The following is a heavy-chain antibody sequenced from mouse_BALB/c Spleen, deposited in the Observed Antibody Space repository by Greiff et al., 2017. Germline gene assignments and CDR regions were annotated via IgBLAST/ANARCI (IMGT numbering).Heavy chain of an antibody. CDR3: ARSPYGYESYAMDY. Sequence: QVTLKVSGPGILQPSQTLSLTCSFSGFSLSTSGMGVSWIRQPSGKGLEWLAHIYWDDDKRYNPSLKSRLTISKDTSSNQVFLKITSVDTADTATYYCARSPYGYESYAMDYWGQGTSVTVSS. J-gene: IGHJ4*01. V-gene: IGHV8-12*01. CDR2: IYWDDDK. CDR1: GFSLSTSGMG. D-gene: IGHD2-2*01.